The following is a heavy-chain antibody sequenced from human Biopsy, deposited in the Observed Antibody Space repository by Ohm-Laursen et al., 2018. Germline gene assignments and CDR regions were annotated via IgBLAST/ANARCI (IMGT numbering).Heavy chain of an antibody. CDR3: ARGSNDFGGLYFPR. J-gene: IGHJ4*02. CDR2: ISYTGYT. V-gene: IGHV4-61*03. Sequence: TLTLTCAFSGFSLSTTGVGVTWIRQPPGKGLEWIGHISYTGYTSYNASLKSRVTISVDTSRNHFSLRLSSLTAADTAVYYCARGSNDFGGLYFPRWGQGTLLTVSS. D-gene: IGHD4-23*01. CDR1: GFSLSTTGVG.